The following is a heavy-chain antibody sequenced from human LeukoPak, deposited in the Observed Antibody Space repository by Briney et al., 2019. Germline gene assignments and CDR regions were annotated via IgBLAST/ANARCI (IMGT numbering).Heavy chain of an antibody. V-gene: IGHV4-34*01. CDR3: ARTRVGWNSNWFDP. CDR1: GGSFSGYY. CDR2: INHSGST. Sequence: SETLSLTCAVYGGSFSGYYWSWIRQPPGKGLEWIGEINHSGSTNYNPSLKSRVTISVDTSKNQFSLKLSSVTAADTAVYYCARTRVGWNSNWFDPWGQGTLVTVSS. J-gene: IGHJ5*02. D-gene: IGHD1-7*01.